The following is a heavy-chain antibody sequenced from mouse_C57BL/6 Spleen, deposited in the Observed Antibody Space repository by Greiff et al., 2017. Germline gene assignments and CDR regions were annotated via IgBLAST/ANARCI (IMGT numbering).Heavy chain of an antibody. CDR2: IDPETGGT. Sequence: QVQLQQSGAELVRPGASVTLSCKASGYTFTDYEMHWVKQTPVHGLEWIGAIDPETGGTAYNQKFKGKDILTADKSSSTAYMELRSLTSEDSAVYYCTNLGRAMDYWGQGTSVTVSS. CDR3: TNLGRAMDY. CDR1: GYTFTDYE. V-gene: IGHV1-15*01. J-gene: IGHJ4*01. D-gene: IGHD4-1*01.